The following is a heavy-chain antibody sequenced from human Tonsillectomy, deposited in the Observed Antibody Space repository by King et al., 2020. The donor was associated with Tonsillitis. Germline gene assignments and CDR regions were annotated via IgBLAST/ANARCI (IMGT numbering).Heavy chain of an antibody. D-gene: IGHD3-22*01. V-gene: IGHV4-59*08. CDR2: VYYIGST. CDR3: ARHGPSRAWDGSGYYPFDY. J-gene: IGHJ4*02. Sequence: VQLQESGPGLVKPSETLSLTCTVSDDSISSYYWSWIRQPPGKGLEWIGYVYYIGSTNYNPSLKSRVTISVDTSKKQFSLKLSSVTAADTAVYYCARHGPSRAWDGSGYYPFDYWSQGTLVTVSS. CDR1: DDSISSYY.